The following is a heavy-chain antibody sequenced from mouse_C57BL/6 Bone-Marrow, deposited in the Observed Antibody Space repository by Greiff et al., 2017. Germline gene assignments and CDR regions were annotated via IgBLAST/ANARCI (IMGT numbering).Heavy chain of an antibody. Sequence: VQLQQSGPELVKPGASVKISCKASGYAFSSSWMNWVKQRPGKGLEWIGRIYPGDGDTNYNGKFKGKATLTADKSSSTAYMQLSSLTSEDSAVYFCARDPYYNIYFDYWDQGTALTVSS. D-gene: IGHD2-12*01. CDR2: IYPGDGDT. J-gene: IGHJ2*01. CDR3: ARDPYYNIYFDY. CDR1: GYAFSSSW. V-gene: IGHV1-82*01.